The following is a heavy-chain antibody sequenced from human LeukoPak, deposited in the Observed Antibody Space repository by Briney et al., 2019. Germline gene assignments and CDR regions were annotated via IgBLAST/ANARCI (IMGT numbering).Heavy chain of an antibody. V-gene: IGHV1-69*06. J-gene: IGHJ6*03. CDR2: IIPIFGTA. D-gene: IGHD6-6*01. CDR1: GGTFSSYA. Sequence: RASVKVSCKASGGTFSSYAISWVRQAPGQGLEWMGGIIPIFGTANYAQKFQGRVTITADKSTSTAYMELSSLRSEDTAVYYCARIIAARHHYYYMDVWGKGTTVTVSS. CDR3: ARIIAARHHYYYMDV.